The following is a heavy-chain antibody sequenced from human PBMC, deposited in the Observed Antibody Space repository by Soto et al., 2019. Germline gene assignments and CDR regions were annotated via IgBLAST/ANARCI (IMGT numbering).Heavy chain of an antibody. CDR2: NYHNGRT. D-gene: IGHD3-3*02. CDR3: AAPAGKTYGPLAY. CDR1: GASITSDNW. J-gene: IGHJ4*02. V-gene: IGHV4-4*02. Sequence: QVQLQESGPGLLKPSGTLSLTCLVSGASITSDNWWTWVRQSPEKGLEWIAENYHNGRTNYNPSPXXRXXVSVDLSKNHFSLKLTAVTAAAPAVYFCAAPAGKTYGPLAYWGPGKLVTVSS.